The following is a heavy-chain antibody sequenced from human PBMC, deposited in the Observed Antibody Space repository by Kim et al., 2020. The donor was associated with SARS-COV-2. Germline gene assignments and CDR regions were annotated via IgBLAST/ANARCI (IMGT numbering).Heavy chain of an antibody. Sequence: ASVKVSCKVSGYTLTELSMHWVRQAPGKGLEWMGGFDPEDGETLYAQKFQGRVTMTEDTSTDTAYMELSSLRSEDTAVYYCATSPKSYYYGSGSFFADAFDIWGQGTMVTVSS. V-gene: IGHV1-24*01. J-gene: IGHJ3*02. CDR3: ATSPKSYYYGSGSFFADAFDI. CDR2: FDPEDGET. D-gene: IGHD3-10*01. CDR1: GYTLTELS.